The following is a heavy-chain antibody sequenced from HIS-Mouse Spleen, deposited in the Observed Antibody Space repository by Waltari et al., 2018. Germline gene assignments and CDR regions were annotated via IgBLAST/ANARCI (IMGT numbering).Heavy chain of an antibody. Sequence: QVQLQESVPGLVKPSQTLSLPCTVPGGSIRSGGYSCIWTPQPPGKGLEWIWYIYYSGSTYYNPSLKSRVTISVDTSKNQFSLKLSSVTAADTAVYYCARSPYYDFWSGYSDNWFDPWGQGTLVTVSS. V-gene: IGHV4-31*03. CDR1: GGSIRSGGYS. CDR2: IYYSGST. CDR3: ARSPYYDFWSGYSDNWFDP. J-gene: IGHJ5*02. D-gene: IGHD3-3*01.